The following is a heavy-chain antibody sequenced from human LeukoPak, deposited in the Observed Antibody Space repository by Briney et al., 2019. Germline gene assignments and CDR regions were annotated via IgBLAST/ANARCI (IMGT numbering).Heavy chain of an antibody. CDR2: INPSGGST. D-gene: IGHD3-22*01. CDR1: GYTFTSYY. Sequence: ASVKVSCKASGYTFTSYYMHWVRQAPGQGLEWMGIINPSGGSTSYAQKFQGRVTMTRDMSTSTVYMELSSLRSEDTAVYYCARTEWGPGNYYDSSGYYAYWGQGTLVTVSS. J-gene: IGHJ4*02. CDR3: ARTEWGPGNYYDSSGYYAY. V-gene: IGHV1-46*01.